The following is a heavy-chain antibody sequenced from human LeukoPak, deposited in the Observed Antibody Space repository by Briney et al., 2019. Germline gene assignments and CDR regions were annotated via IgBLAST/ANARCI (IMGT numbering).Heavy chain of an antibody. J-gene: IGHJ4*02. CDR1: GFTVRSNY. D-gene: IGHD6-19*01. Sequence: PGGSLRLSCAASGFTVRSNYMNWVRQAPGKGLEWVAVVYSGDITYYADSVKGRLTISRDNSKNTLYLQMNSLRAEDTAVYYCARDSIAVAGTDYWGQGTLVTVSS. V-gene: IGHV3-66*01. CDR2: VYSGDIT. CDR3: ARDSIAVAGTDY.